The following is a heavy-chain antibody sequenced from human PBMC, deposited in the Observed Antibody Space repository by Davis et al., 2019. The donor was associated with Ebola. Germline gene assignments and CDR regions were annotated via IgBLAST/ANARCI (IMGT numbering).Heavy chain of an antibody. CDR2: ISYDGSNK. D-gene: IGHD2-15*01. Sequence: GESLKISCAASGFTFSSYGMHWVRQAPGKGLEWVAVISYDGSNKYYADSVKGRFTISRDNSKNTLYLQMNSLRAEDTAVYYCAKDGLVVAALYYGMDVWGQGTTVTVSS. J-gene: IGHJ6*02. V-gene: IGHV3-30*18. CDR1: GFTFSSYG. CDR3: AKDGLVVAALYYGMDV.